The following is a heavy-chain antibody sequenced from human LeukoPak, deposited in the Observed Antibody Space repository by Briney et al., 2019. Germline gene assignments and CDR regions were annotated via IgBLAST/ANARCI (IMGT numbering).Heavy chain of an antibody. J-gene: IGHJ4*02. Sequence: GGSLRLSCAASGFTFSSYWMSWVRQAPGKGLEWVANIKQDGSEKYYVDSVKGRFTISRDNAKNTLYLQMNSLRAEDTAVYYCARDRTIAAAGTRGGLGYWGQGTLVTVSS. CDR3: ARDRTIAAAGTRGGLGY. CDR1: GFTFSSYW. CDR2: IKQDGSEK. V-gene: IGHV3-7*01. D-gene: IGHD6-13*01.